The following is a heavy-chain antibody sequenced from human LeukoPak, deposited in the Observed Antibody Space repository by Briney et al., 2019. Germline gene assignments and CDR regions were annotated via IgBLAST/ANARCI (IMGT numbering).Heavy chain of an antibody. J-gene: IGHJ4*02. V-gene: IGHV3-53*01. D-gene: IGHD6-19*01. CDR2: IYGGGST. CDR3: ASWPGGWYGEDS. Sequence: GGSLRLSCAASGFTVSSNFMSWVRQAPGKGLEWVSVIYGGGSTYYTDSVKGRFTISRDTSKNTLYLQMNSLRAEDTAVYYCASWPGGWYGEDSWGQGTLVTVSS. CDR1: GFTVSSNF.